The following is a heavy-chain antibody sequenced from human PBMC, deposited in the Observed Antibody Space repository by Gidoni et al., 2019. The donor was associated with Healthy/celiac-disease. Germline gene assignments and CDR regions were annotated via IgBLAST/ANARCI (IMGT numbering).Heavy chain of an antibody. J-gene: IGHJ4*02. CDR1: GFTFSSYG. CDR3: AKDYYGSGSYYRKPYFDY. CDR2: ISYDGSNK. Sequence: QVQLVESGGGVVQPGRSLRLSCAASGFTFSSYGMHWVRQAPGKGLEGVAVISYDGSNKYYADSVKGRFTISRDNSKNTLYLQMNSLRAEDTAVYYCAKDYYGSGSYYRKPYFDYWGQGTLVTVSS. V-gene: IGHV3-30*18. D-gene: IGHD3-10*01.